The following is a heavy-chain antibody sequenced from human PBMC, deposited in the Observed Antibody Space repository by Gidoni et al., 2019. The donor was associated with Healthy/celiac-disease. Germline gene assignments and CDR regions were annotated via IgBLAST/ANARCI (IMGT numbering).Heavy chain of an antibody. Sequence: QVQLVQAGAGVKKPGSSVKVACKASGGTFSSYAISWVRQAPGQGLEWMGGIIPIFGTANSAQKFQGSVTITADESTSTAYMELSSLRSEDTAVYYCASMTGTTCFDYWGQGTLVTVSS. CDR1: GGTFSSYA. V-gene: IGHV1-69*01. D-gene: IGHD1-7*01. CDR3: ASMTGTTCFDY. J-gene: IGHJ4*02. CDR2: IIPIFGTA.